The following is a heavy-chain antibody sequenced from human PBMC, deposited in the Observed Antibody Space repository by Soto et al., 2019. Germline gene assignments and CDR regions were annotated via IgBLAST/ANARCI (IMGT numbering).Heavy chain of an antibody. J-gene: IGHJ4*02. CDR2: INHSGST. CDR1: GGSFSGYY. CDR3: ARGGPTVTTHE. V-gene: IGHV4-34*01. Sequence: SETLSLTCAVYGGSFSGYYWSWIRQPPGKGLEWIGEINHSGSTNYNPSLKSRVTISVDTSKNQFSLKLSSVTAADTAVYYCARGGPTVTTHEWGQGTLVTVSS. D-gene: IGHD4-17*01.